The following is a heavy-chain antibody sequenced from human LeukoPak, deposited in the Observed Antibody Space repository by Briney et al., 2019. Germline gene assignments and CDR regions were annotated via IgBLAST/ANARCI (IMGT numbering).Heavy chain of an antibody. CDR3: AKDRAAAGPGGWFDP. Sequence: GGSLRLSCAASEFTFSSYWMHWVRQVPGKGLVWVSHINPDGTTTNYADSVKGRFTISRDNSKNTLYLQMNSLRAEDTAVYYCAKDRAAAGPGGWFDPWGQGTLVTVSS. J-gene: IGHJ5*02. CDR2: INPDGTTT. CDR1: EFTFSSYW. D-gene: IGHD6-13*01. V-gene: IGHV3-74*01.